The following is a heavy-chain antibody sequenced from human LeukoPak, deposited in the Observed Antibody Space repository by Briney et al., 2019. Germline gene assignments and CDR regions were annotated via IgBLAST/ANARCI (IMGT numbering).Heavy chain of an antibody. CDR2: INSDGSTT. Sequence: GGSLRLSCVASGFAFSRYWMHWVRQAPGKGLVWVSRINSDGSTTIYADSVKGRFTISRDNAKNTLYLQMNSLRAEDTAVYFCASGPTGFAWGQGTLVTVSS. CDR3: ASGPTGFA. V-gene: IGHV3-74*01. J-gene: IGHJ5*02. CDR1: GFAFSRYW. D-gene: IGHD1-14*01.